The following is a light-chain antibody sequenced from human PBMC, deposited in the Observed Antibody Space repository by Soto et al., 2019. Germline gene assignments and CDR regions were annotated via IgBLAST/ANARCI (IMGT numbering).Light chain of an antibody. J-gene: IGKJ1*01. CDR3: QQYNGDSRG. CDR1: QNFNFW. V-gene: IGKV1-5*01. Sequence: DIQMTQSPSTLSASVGDRITITCRAIQNFNFWLAWYQQKPGKASKLLIYIAAYLESGVLSRFSGSGFGTEFTLTFSSLQPDDFAIYYCQQYNGDSRGFGQGTKVDIK. CDR2: IAA.